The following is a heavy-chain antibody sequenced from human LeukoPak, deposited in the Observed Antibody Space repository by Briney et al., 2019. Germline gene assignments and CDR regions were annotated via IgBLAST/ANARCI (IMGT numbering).Heavy chain of an antibody. V-gene: IGHV3-48*02. D-gene: IGHD5-18*01. J-gene: IGHJ4*02. CDR1: GFTFSTYS. Sequence: PGGSLRLSCAASGFTFSTYSMNWVRQAPGKGRGWVSFISTGSSTIYYADSVKGRFTISRDNTKNSLYLQMNSLRDEDTAVYYCARVAEIQLWLRSAFDYWGQGTLVTVSS. CDR3: ARVAEIQLWLRSAFDY. CDR2: ISTGSSTI.